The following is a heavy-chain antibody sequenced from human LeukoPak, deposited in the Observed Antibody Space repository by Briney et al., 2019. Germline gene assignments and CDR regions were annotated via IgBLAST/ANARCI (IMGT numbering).Heavy chain of an antibody. V-gene: IGHV3-15*01. J-gene: IGHJ4*02. CDR1: GFTFSNAW. CDR3: TTRIMITFGGVIAKSSIDY. CDR2: IKSKTDGGTT. D-gene: IGHD3-16*02. Sequence: GGSLRLSCAASGFTFSNAWMSWVRQAPGKGLEWVGRIKSKTDGGTTDYAAPVKGRFTISRHDSKNTLYLQMNSLKTEDTAVYYYTTRIMITFGGVIAKSSIDYWGQGTLVTVSS.